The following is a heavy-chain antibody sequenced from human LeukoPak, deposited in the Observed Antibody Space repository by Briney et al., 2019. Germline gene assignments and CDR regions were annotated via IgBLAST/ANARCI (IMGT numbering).Heavy chain of an antibody. CDR3: TTFYTRLTDY. J-gene: IGHJ4*02. Sequence: GGSLRLSCAASGVTFNTYWINWVRQAPGRGLEWLASINQDGSEKYYVDSVKGRFTISRDNAKNSLYLQMNSLRAEDTAVYYCTTFYTRLTDYWGQGTLVTVSS. CDR1: GVTFNTYW. D-gene: IGHD2/OR15-2a*01. CDR2: INQDGSEK. V-gene: IGHV3-7*05.